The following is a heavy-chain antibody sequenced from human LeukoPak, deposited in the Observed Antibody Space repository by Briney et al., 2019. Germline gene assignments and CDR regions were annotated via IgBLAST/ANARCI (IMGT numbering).Heavy chain of an antibody. CDR2: IYYSGST. Sequence: SETLSLTCTVSGGSISSYYWSWIRQPPGKGLELIGYIYYSGSTNHNPSLKSQATISVDTSKNQFSLKLSSVTAADTAVYYCARAHYSSGHYSNWGQGTLVTVSS. D-gene: IGHD3-22*01. V-gene: IGHV4-59*01. CDR3: ARAHYSSGHYSN. CDR1: GGSISSYY. J-gene: IGHJ4*02.